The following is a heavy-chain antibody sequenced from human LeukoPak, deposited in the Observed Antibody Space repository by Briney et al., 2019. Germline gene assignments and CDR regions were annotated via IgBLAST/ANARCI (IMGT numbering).Heavy chain of an antibody. Sequence: PGGSMRLCCAASGFRFRSFTMHWVRQAPGKGLEWFSGISDSDADTRYADSVKGRFTISRDNSKNTVYLQMSSLRVEDTALYYCAKDFVRGTLTGAFDVWGRGAMVTVST. D-gene: IGHD3-10*01. J-gene: IGHJ3*01. CDR3: AKDFVRGTLTGAFDV. CDR1: GFRFRSFT. CDR2: ISDSDADT. V-gene: IGHV3-23*01.